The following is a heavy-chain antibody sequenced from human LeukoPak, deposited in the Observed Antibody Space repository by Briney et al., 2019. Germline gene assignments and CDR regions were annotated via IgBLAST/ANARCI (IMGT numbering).Heavy chain of an antibody. CDR3: ARDGCSSTSCYGGLGAFDI. CDR1: GGTFSSYA. J-gene: IGHJ3*02. V-gene: IGHV1-69*13. CDR2: IIPIFGTA. D-gene: IGHD2-2*01. Sequence: GASVKVSCKASGGTFSSYAISWVRQAPGQGLEWMGGIIPIFGTANYAQKFQGRVTITADESTSTAYMELSSLRSEDTAVYYCARDGCSSTSCYGGLGAFDIWGQGTMVTVSS.